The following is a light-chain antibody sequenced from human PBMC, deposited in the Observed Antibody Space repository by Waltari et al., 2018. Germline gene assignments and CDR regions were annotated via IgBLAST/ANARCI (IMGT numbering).Light chain of an antibody. V-gene: IGKV3-20*01. CDR1: QSVGRS. Sequence: EMVLTQSPATLSLSPGDRGTLSCRASQSVGRSLTWYQQKPGQAPRLLIYDASRRAPGIPDRFSGSGSGTDFSLTISRLEPEDFAVYYCQNYVRLPATFGQGTKVEIK. J-gene: IGKJ1*01. CDR2: DAS. CDR3: QNYVRLPAT.